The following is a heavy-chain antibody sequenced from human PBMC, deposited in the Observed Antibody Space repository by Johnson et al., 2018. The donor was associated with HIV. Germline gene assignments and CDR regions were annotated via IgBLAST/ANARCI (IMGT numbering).Heavy chain of an antibody. V-gene: IGHV3-9*01. D-gene: IGHD6-6*01. CDR3: AKDISYSSSAAFDI. CDR1: GFTFDDYA. Sequence: VQLVESGGGLVQPGRSLRLSCAASGFTFDDYAMHWVRQAPGKGLEWVSGISWNSGSIGYADSVKGRFTISRDNAKNSLYLLMNSLRAEDTALYYCAKDISYSSSAAFDIWGQGTMVTVSS. CDR2: ISWNSGSI. J-gene: IGHJ3*02.